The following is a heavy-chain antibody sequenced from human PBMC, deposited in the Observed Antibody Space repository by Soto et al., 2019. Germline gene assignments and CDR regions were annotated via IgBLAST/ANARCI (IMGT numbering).Heavy chain of an antibody. CDR2: MNPNSGNT. V-gene: IGHV1-8*01. J-gene: IGHJ6*03. D-gene: IGHD3-22*01. CDR3: ARADATDKKIYYYSYIDV. Sequence: QVQLVQSGAEVKKPGASVKVSCKASGYTFTSYDINWVRQATGQGLEWMGWMNPNSGNTGYAQKFKGRVTMTRNTSISTAYTELSSLRSEDTAVYYCARADATDKKIYYYSYIDVWGKGTTVTVSS. CDR1: GYTFTSYD.